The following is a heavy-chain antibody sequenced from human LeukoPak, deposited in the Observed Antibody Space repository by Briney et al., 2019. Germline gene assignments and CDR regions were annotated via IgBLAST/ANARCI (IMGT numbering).Heavy chain of an antibody. CDR1: GFIFSDYY. D-gene: IGHD2-2*01. Sequence: GGSLRLSCAASGFIFSDYYMRWIRQAPGKGLEWVANIKQDGSEKYYVDSVKGRFTISRDNAKNSLYLQMNSLRAEDTAVYYCARDEIVVVPAAIEYYYYYYGMDVWGQGTTVTVSS. CDR3: ARDEIVVVPAAIEYYYYYYGMDV. J-gene: IGHJ6*02. V-gene: IGHV3-7*01. CDR2: IKQDGSEK.